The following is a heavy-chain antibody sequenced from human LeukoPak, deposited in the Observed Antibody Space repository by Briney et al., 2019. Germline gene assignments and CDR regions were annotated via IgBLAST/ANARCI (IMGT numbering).Heavy chain of an antibody. V-gene: IGHV3-33*01. CDR1: RFTLSSYG. CDR3: ARLGSSWSFDY. D-gene: IGHD6-13*01. J-gene: IGHJ4*02. Sequence: GGSLRLSCAASRFTLSSYGVDWVRQAPGKGLEWVAVIWYDGSNKYYADSVKGRFIISRDNPKNTAYLLMNSLRSEDTAVYYCARLGSSWSFDYWGQGPLVTVSS. CDR2: IWYDGSNK.